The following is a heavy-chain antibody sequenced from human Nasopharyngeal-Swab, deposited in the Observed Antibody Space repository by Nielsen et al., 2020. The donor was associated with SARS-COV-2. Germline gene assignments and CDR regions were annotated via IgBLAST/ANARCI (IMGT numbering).Heavy chain of an antibody. CDR1: GYTFINHD. CDR3: ARGGSSLGANLEDP. D-gene: IGHD3-10*01. J-gene: IGHJ5*02. CDR2: MTPNSGNT. V-gene: IGHV1-8*01. Sequence: ASVKVSCKASGYTFINHDINWVRQPPGQGLEWMGWMTPNSGNTGYAQKFQGRVTMTRNTSTRTAYLELRSLRSEDTAVYYCARGGSSLGANLEDPWGQGTLVIVSS.